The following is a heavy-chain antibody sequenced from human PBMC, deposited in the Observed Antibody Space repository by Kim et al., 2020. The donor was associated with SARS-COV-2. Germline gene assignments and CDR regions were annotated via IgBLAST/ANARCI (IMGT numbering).Heavy chain of an antibody. V-gene: IGHV3-23*01. CDR3: AKDFFDLVSGSYYQH. CDR2: ISGSGGST. Sequence: GGSLRLSCAASGFTFSSYAMSWVRQAPGKGLEWVSAISGSGGSTYYADSVKGRFTISRDNSKNTLYLQMNSLRAEDTAVYYCAKDFFDLVSGSYYQHWGQGTLVTVSS. CDR1: GFTFSSYA. D-gene: IGHD1-26*01. J-gene: IGHJ1*01.